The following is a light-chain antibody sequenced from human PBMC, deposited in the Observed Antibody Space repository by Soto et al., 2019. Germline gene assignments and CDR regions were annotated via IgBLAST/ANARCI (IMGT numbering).Light chain of an antibody. CDR1: QTISTY. V-gene: IGKV1-39*01. CDR2: DAS. CDR3: QQSYTYPRT. J-gene: IGKJ1*01. Sequence: DIQMTQSPSSLSASVGDRVTITCRASQTISTYLNWYQQKPGKAPTLLMYDASTLQSGVPSRFSGGGSGTDFTLTITTLQPEDFATYFCQQSYTYPRTFGQGTKVEIK.